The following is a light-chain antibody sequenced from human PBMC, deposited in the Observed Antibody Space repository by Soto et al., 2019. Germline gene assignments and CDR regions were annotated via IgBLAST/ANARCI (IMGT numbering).Light chain of an antibody. CDR1: QSISSW. V-gene: IGKV1-5*03. CDR2: KAS. J-gene: IGKJ2*01. Sequence: DIQMTQSPSTLSASVGDRVTITCRASQSISSWLAWYQQKPGKAPKLLIYKASSLESGVPSRFSGSGSGTEFTLTISSLQPDDFATYYCQQYNSLHTFGQGTNLEIK. CDR3: QQYNSLHT.